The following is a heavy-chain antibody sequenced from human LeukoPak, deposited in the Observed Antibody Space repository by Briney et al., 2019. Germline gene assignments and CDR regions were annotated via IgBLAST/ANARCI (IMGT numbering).Heavy chain of an antibody. Sequence: GASVKVSCKASGYTFTSYGISWVRQAPGQGLEWMGWISAYNGNTNYAQKLQGRVTMTRDTSISTAYMELSRLRSDDTAVYYCARSENFDWSDFDYWGQGTLVTVSS. V-gene: IGHV1-18*01. CDR1: GYTFTSYG. CDR2: ISAYNGNT. D-gene: IGHD3-9*01. CDR3: ARSENFDWSDFDY. J-gene: IGHJ4*02.